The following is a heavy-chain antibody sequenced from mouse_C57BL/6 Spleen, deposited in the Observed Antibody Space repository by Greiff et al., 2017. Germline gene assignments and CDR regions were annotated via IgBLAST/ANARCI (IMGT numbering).Heavy chain of an antibody. CDR2: ISSGGDYI. CDR1: GFTFSSYA. V-gene: IGHV5-9-1*02. CDR3: TRDGSYYSNYVAWFAY. J-gene: IGHJ3*01. Sequence: EVMLVESGEGLVKPGGSLKLSCAASGFTFSSYAMPWVRQTPEKRLEWVAYISSGGDYIYYADTVKGRFTISRDNARNTLYLQMSSLKSEDTAMYSGTRDGSYYSNYVAWFAYWGQGTLVTVSA. D-gene: IGHD2-5*01.